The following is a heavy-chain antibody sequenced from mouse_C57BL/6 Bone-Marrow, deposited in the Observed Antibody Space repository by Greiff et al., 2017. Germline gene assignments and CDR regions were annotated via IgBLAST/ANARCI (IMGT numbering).Heavy chain of an antibody. J-gene: IGHJ2*01. V-gene: IGHV1-69*01. Sequence: QVQLQQPGAELVMPGASVKLSCKASGYTFTSYWMHWVKQRPGQGLEWIGEIDPSASYTNYNQKFKGKSTLTVDKSSSTAYIQLSSLTSEDSAVYYCARSPFDYWGQGTTLTVSS. CDR3: ARSPFDY. CDR2: IDPSASYT. CDR1: GYTFTSYW.